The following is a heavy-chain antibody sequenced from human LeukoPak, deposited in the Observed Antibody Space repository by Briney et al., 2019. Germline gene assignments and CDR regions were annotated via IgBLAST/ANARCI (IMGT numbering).Heavy chain of an antibody. J-gene: IGHJ4*02. CDR3: AREVGASDSKHFDY. CDR1: GYTFTGYY. CDR2: INPNSGGT. Sequence: GASVKVSCKASGYTFTGYYIHWVRQAPGQGLEWMGWINPNSGGTNSAQKFQGRVTMTRDTSISTAYMELSSLRSDDTAMYYCAREVGASDSKHFDYWGQGTLVNVSS. V-gene: IGHV1-2*02. D-gene: IGHD1-26*01.